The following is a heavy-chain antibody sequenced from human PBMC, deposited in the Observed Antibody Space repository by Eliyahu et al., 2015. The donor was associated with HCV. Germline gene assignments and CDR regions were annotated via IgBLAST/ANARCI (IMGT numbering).Heavy chain of an antibody. CDR2: INHSGST. J-gene: IGHJ2*01. CDR3: ARGRRGVPAAMSSRPRSGLNHWYFDL. V-gene: IGHV4-34*01. D-gene: IGHD2-2*01. Sequence: QVQLQQWGAGLLKPSETLSLTCAVXGXSXSGYYWSXIRQPPGKGLEWIGEINHSGSTNYNPSLKSRVTISVDTSKNQFSLKLSSVTAADTAVYYCARGRRGVPAAMSSRPRSGLNHWYFDLWGRGTLVTVSS. CDR1: GXSXSGYY.